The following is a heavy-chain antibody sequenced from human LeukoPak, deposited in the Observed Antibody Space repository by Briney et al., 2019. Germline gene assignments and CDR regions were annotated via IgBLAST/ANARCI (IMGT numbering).Heavy chain of an antibody. D-gene: IGHD3-22*01. Sequence: GGSLRLSCAASGFIFDDYGMSWVRQAPGKGLEWVSGINWSGGSTGYADSVKGRFTISRDNAKNSLYLQMNSLRAEDTALYYCARVTTGDYYDSSGYYCLDYWGQGTLVTVSS. CDR1: GFIFDDYG. CDR2: INWSGGST. V-gene: IGHV3-20*04. CDR3: ARVTTGDYYDSSGYYCLDY. J-gene: IGHJ4*02.